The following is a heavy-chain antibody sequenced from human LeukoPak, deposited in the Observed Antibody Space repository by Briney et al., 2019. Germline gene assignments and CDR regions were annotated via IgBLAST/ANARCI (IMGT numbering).Heavy chain of an antibody. CDR1: GFTFSSYG. CDR3: ASLVTIFGVVTHDY. CDR2: ISSSNSHI. V-gene: IGHV3-21*01. Sequence: GGSLRLSCAASGFTFSSYGRNWVRQAPGKGLEWVSSISSSNSHIYYADSVKGRLTIYRDNAKNSLYLQMNSLRAEDTAVYYCASLVTIFGVVTHDYWGQGTLVTVSS. D-gene: IGHD3-3*01. J-gene: IGHJ4*02.